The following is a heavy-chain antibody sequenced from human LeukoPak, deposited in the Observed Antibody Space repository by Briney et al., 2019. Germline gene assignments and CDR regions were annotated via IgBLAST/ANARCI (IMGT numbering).Heavy chain of an antibody. V-gene: IGHV1-2*02. CDR2: INPNSGGT. CDR3: ARHLYSSSWYWFDP. CDR1: GYTFSTYG. Sequence: ASVKVSCKASGYTFSTYGISWVRQAPGQGLEWMGWINPNSGGTNYAQKFQGRVTMTRDTSISTAYMELSRLRSDDTAVYYCARHLYSSSWYWFDPWGQGTLVTVSS. J-gene: IGHJ5*02. D-gene: IGHD6-13*01.